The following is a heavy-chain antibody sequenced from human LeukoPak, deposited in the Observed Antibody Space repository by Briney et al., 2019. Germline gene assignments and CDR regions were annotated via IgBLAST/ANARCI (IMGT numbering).Heavy chain of an antibody. Sequence: GGSLRLSCAASGFTFRDAWMTWVRQAPGKGLEWVGRIRSRSDGGTADYATAVKGRFSISRDDSTNTLYLDMSSLKTEDTAVYYCSTSSDWYPVSSDHWGQGALVTVPS. V-gene: IGHV3-15*01. CDR1: GFTFRDAW. D-gene: IGHD6-19*01. J-gene: IGHJ4*02. CDR2: IRSRSDGGTA. CDR3: STSSDWYPVSSDH.